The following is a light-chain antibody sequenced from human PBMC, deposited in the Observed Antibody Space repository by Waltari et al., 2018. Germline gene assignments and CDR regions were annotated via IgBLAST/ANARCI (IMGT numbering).Light chain of an antibody. J-gene: IGKJ2*01. CDR1: QSVSDW. CDR2: KVS. CDR3: QHFFNYPYT. V-gene: IGKV1-5*03. Sequence: DIQMTQSPSTLSASVGARVPIACRASQSVSDWLVWYQQKPGEAPKVLIYKVSSLENGVPPRFSGSGFGTEFNLTITSLQPDDFATYYCQHFFNYPYTFGQGTKLE.